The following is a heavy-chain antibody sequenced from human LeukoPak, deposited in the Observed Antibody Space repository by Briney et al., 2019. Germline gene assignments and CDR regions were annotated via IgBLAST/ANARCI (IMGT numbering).Heavy chain of an antibody. J-gene: IGHJ4*02. Sequence: GGSLRLSCAASGFTFSSYAMSWVRQAPGKGLEWVSAISGSGGSTYYADSVKGRFTISRDNSKNTLYLQMNSLRADDTAIYYCAAYGDYDAFDYWGQGTLVTVSS. CDR3: AAYGDYDAFDY. CDR2: ISGSGGST. D-gene: IGHD4-17*01. CDR1: GFTFSSYA. V-gene: IGHV3-23*01.